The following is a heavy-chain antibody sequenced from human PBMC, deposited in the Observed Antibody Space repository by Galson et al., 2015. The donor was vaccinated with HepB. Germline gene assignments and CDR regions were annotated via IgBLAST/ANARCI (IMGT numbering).Heavy chain of an antibody. CDR2: ISGYNTNT. J-gene: IGHJ5*01. D-gene: IGHD2/OR15-2a*01. CDR3: ARAQYPTSPPDS. CDR1: RYSFSSYG. Sequence: SVKVSCKASRYSFSSYGITWVRQAPGQGLEWVGWISGYNTNTNYAQKLQGRVTLTTDTSTNTAYMELRSLRTDDTAVYYCARAQYPTSPPDSWGQGTLVTVSS. V-gene: IGHV1-18*01.